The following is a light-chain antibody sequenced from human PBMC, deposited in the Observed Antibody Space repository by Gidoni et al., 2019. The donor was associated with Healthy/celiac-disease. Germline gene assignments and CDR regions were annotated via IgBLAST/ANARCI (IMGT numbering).Light chain of an antibody. CDR1: QSLLHINGYNY. CDR2: LGS. CDR3: MQALQTPRT. V-gene: IGKV2-28*01. Sequence: DIVMTQSPLSLPVTPGEPASISCRSSQSLLHINGYNYLDWYLQKPGHSPQLLIYLGSNRASGVPDRFSGSGSGTDFTLKISRVEAEDVGVYYCMQALQTPRTFGQGTKVEIK. J-gene: IGKJ1*01.